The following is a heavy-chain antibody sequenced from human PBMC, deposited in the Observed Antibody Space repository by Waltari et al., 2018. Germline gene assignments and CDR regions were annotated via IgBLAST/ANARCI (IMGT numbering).Heavy chain of an antibody. J-gene: IGHJ5*02. CDR2: IYTSGST. CDR1: GGSISRGSYY. V-gene: IGHV4-61*02. D-gene: IGHD3-22*01. CDR3: ARGYYDSST. Sequence: QVQLQESGPGLVKPSQTLSLTCTVSGGSISRGSYYWSWIRQPAGKGLEWIGRIYTSGSTNHIPTLKSRVTISVDTSKNQFSLKLSSVTAADTAVYYCARGYYDSSTWGQGTLVTVSS.